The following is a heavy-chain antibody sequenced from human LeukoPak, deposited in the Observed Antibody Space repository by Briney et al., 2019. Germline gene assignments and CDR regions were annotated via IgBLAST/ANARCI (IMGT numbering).Heavy chain of an antibody. CDR3: AKALGWFGEESGMDV. D-gene: IGHD3-10*01. CDR1: GFTFSSYS. Sequence: EAGGSLRLSCAASGFTFSSYSMNWVRQAPGKGLEWVSYISSSSSTIYYADSVKGRFTISRDNSKNTLYLQMNSLRAEDTAVYYCAKALGWFGEESGMDVWGQGTTVTVSS. V-gene: IGHV3-48*01. J-gene: IGHJ6*02. CDR2: ISSSSSTI.